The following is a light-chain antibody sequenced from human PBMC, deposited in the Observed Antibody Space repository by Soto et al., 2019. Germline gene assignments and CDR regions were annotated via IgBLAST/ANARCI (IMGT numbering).Light chain of an antibody. CDR3: QQYSFLPRT. Sequence: DIVLTQSPGTLSLSPGERATLSCWASQNVLSNYLAWYQQKPGQAPRLLIYGASTRATGIPDRFGGSGSGTDFTLTISRLETEDFAVYYCQQYSFLPRTSGQGTRVDI. CDR1: QNVLSNY. CDR2: GAS. V-gene: IGKV3-20*01. J-gene: IGKJ1*01.